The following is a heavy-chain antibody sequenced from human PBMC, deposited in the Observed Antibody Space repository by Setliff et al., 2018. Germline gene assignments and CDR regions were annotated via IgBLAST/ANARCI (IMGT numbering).Heavy chain of an antibody. J-gene: IGHJ6*03. D-gene: IGHD3-16*01. Sequence: ASVKVSCKASGYTFGAHYIHWVRQAPGQGFEWMGWINPNSGDTNYAQNFQGRVTMTRDTAISTAYMELSRLRSDDTAVYYCARAPAWGSSNYYYYYMDVWGKGTTVTVSS. V-gene: IGHV1-2*02. CDR1: GYTFGAHY. CDR2: INPNSGDT. CDR3: ARAPAWGSSNYYYYYMDV.